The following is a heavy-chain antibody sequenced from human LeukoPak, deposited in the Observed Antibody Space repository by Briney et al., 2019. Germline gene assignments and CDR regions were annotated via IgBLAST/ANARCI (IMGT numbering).Heavy chain of an antibody. CDR3: ATADVAVAGTPDY. Sequence: ASVKVSCKASGYTFTSYDINWARQATGQGLEWMGIINPSGGSTSYAQKFQGRVTMTRDTSTSTVYMELSSLRSEDTAVYYCATADVAVAGTPDYWGQGTLVTVSS. D-gene: IGHD6-19*01. CDR2: INPSGGST. V-gene: IGHV1-46*01. CDR1: GYTFTSYD. J-gene: IGHJ4*02.